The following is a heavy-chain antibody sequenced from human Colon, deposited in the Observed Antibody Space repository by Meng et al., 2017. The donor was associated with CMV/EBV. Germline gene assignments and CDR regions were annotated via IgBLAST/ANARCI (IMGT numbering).Heavy chain of an antibody. CDR2: IGTAADT. J-gene: IGHJ6*02. V-gene: IGHV3-13*01. D-gene: IGHD3-3*01. CDR1: GITSSTYD. Sequence: GESLKISCVASGITSSTYDMHWVRQSPGKGLEWVAAIGTAADTYYADSVKGRFTISRDNAKNSLYLQMSSLRAGDTAVYYCGRERSDFWSGYSGVDVWGQGTTVTVSS. CDR3: GRERSDFWSGYSGVDV.